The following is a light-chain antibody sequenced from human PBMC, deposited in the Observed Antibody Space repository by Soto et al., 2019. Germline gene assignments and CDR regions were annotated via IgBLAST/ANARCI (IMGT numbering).Light chain of an antibody. J-gene: IGKJ4*02. CDR2: GAS. V-gene: IGKV3-20*01. CDR3: QHYRTS. Sequence: EIVLTQSPGTLSLSPGERATLSCRASQSVSSSYLAWYQQNPGQAHRQLIYGASSRATGIPDRFSGSGSGTDFTLTITRLEPEDFAVYYWQHYRTSFGGGTRVEIK. CDR1: QSVSSSY.